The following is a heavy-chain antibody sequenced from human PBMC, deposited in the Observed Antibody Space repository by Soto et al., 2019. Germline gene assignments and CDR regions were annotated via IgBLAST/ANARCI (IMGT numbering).Heavy chain of an antibody. CDR1: GGTFSSYA. V-gene: IGHV1-69*12. D-gene: IGHD1-7*01. J-gene: IGHJ6*02. CDR2: IIPIFGTA. Sequence: QVQLVQSGAEVKKPGSSVKVSCKASGGTFSSYAISWVRQAPGQGLEWMGGIIPIFGTANYAQKFQGRVTIXAXESXSKAYMELSSLRSEDTAVYYCASVLELHYYYGMDVWGQGTTVTVSS. CDR3: ASVLELHYYYGMDV.